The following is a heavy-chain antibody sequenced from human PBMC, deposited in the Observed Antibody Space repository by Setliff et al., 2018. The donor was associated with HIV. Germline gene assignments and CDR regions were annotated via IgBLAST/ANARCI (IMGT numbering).Heavy chain of an antibody. CDR3: ARDREYYGDYVSYFDY. CDR1: GFTFSTYS. CDR2: ISSSSRSK. D-gene: IGHD4-17*01. V-gene: IGHV3-21*01. J-gene: IGHJ4*02. Sequence: GGSLRLSCEASGFTFSTYSMNWVRQAPGKGLEWVSSISSSSRSKYYADSVKGRFTISRDNAKNSLYRQMNSLTAEDTAVYYCARDREYYGDYVSYFDYWGQGTLVTVSS.